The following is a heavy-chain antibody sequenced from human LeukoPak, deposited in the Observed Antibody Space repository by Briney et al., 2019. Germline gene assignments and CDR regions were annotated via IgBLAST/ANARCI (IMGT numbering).Heavy chain of an antibody. J-gene: IGHJ4*02. CDR1: GFSFGTYG. CDR2: ISSSGSTI. D-gene: IGHD3-10*01. Sequence: GGSPRLSCAASGFSFGTYGMSWIRQAPGKGLEWVSYISSSGSTIYYADSVKGRFTISRDNAKNSLYLQMNSLRAEDTAVYYCARDYYGSGSYSYYFDYWGQGTLVTVSS. CDR3: ARDYYGSGSYSYYFDY. V-gene: IGHV3-11*04.